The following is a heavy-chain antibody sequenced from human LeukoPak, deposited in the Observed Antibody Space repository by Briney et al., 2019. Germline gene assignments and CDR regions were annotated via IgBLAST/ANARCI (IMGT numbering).Heavy chain of an antibody. CDR3: ARDHGDYVWGSYRYGPPFDY. Sequence: GGSLRLSCAASGFTFSSYRMNWVRQAPGKGLEWVSSISSSSSYIYYADSVKGRFTISRDNAKNSLYLQMNSLRAEDTAVYYCARDHGDYVWGSYRYGPPFDYWRQGTLVTVSS. CDR1: GFTFSSYR. CDR2: ISSSSSYI. J-gene: IGHJ4*02. V-gene: IGHV3-21*01. D-gene: IGHD3-16*02.